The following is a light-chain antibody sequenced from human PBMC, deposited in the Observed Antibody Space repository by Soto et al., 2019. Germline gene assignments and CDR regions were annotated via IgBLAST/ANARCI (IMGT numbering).Light chain of an antibody. V-gene: IGKV3-15*01. J-gene: IGKJ2*01. Sequence: EIVMTQSPATLSLSPGERAALSCRASQGISSELAWYQQKPGQPPRRLIYGASTSATGVPARFTGSGSGSDFTLTISGLQSEDFAVYYCQQGHNWPLTFGQGTRLEI. CDR1: QGISSE. CDR2: GAS. CDR3: QQGHNWPLT.